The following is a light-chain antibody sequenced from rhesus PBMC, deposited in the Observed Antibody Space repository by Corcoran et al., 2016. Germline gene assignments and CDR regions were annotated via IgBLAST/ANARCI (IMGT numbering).Light chain of an antibody. CDR1: QGISSY. CDR3: QQRNSYPLP. J-gene: IGKJ4*01. CDR2: TAS. V-gene: IGKV1-25*01. Sequence: DIQMTQSPSSLSASVGDRVTITCRASQGISSYLAWYQQKPGKAPKLLIYTASTLQSGVPSSVSGSGSGTEFTLTISSLQHEDFATYYCQQRNSYPLPYGGGTKVEIK.